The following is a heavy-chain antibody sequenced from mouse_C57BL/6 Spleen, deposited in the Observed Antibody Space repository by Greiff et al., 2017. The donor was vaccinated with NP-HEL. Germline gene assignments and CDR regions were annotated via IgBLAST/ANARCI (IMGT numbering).Heavy chain of an antibody. D-gene: IGHD1-1*01. CDR1: GYTFTSYW. CDR3: ARDYYYGSSYWYFDV. CDR2: IDPNSGGT. Sequence: QVHVKQPGAELVKPGASVKLSCKASGYTFTSYWMHWVKQRPGRGLEWIGRIDPNSGGTKYNEKFKSKATLTVDKPSSTAYMQLSSLTSEDSAVYYCARDYYYGSSYWYFDVWGTGTTVTVSS. V-gene: IGHV1-72*01. J-gene: IGHJ1*03.